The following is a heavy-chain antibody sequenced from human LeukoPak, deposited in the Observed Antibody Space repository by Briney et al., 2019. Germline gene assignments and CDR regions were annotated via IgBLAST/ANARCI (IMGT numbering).Heavy chain of an antibody. CDR2: IYYSGST. V-gene: IGHV4-39*01. D-gene: IGHD3-10*01. CDR1: GGSISSSSYY. J-gene: IGHJ4*02. CDR3: ARGFLSLWFRELFHFDY. Sequence: SETLSLTCTVSGGSISSSSYYWGWIRQPPGKGLEWIGSIYYSGSTYYNPSLKSRVTISVDTSKNQFSLKLSSVTAADTAVYYCARGFLSLWFRELFHFDYWGQGTLVTVSS.